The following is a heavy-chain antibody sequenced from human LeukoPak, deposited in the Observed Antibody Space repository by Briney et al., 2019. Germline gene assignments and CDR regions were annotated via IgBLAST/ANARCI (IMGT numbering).Heavy chain of an antibody. Sequence: SETLSLTCTVSGGSISSSSYYWGWIRQPPGKGLEWIGSIYYSGSTYYNPSLKSRVTISVDTSKNQFSLKLSSVTAADTAVYYCASRRGYDFWSGQNWFDPWGQGTLVTVSS. J-gene: IGHJ5*02. V-gene: IGHV4-39*01. CDR3: ASRRGYDFWSGQNWFDP. CDR1: GGSISSSSYY. D-gene: IGHD3-3*01. CDR2: IYYSGST.